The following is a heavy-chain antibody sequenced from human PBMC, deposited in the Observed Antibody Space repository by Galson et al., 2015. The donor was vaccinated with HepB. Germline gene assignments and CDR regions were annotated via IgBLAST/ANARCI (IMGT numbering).Heavy chain of an antibody. CDR1: GLAFTNYA. CDR2: VTASGSAT. J-gene: IGHJ4*02. CDR3: VNGGSDRRPGATDF. D-gene: IGHD3-10*01. Sequence: SLRLSCAASGLAFTNYAMRWVRQAPGKGLEWVSAVTASGSATFYADSVKGRFTISRDNSKNTLYLHMNSLRADDTAAYYCVNGGSDRRPGATDFRDQRAPVTV. V-gene: IGHV3-23*01.